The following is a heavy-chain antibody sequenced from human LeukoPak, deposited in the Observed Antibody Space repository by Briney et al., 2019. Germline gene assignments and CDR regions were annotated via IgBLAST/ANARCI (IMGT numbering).Heavy chain of an antibody. D-gene: IGHD4-17*01. V-gene: IGHV3-23*01. Sequence: GGSVRVLCVASGFIFAIYAMTWARLTPGKGLEWVASIGGSGTYANYAASVRGRFTISRDNSKDTLYLQLNSLRAEDTAVYYCGRDPNGDYVGAFEFWGQGTLVSVSS. J-gene: IGHJ3*01. CDR3: GRDPNGDYVGAFEF. CDR2: IGGSGTYA. CDR1: GFIFAIYA.